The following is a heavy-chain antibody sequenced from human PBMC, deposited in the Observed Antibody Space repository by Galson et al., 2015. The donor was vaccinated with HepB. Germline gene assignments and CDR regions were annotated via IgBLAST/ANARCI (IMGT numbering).Heavy chain of an antibody. D-gene: IGHD4-17*01. CDR1: GGTFSSYA. CDR3: ARRGDYGHYDY. V-gene: IGHV1-69*05. J-gene: IGHJ4*02. Sequence: SVKVSCKASGGTFSSYAISWVRQAPGQGLEWMGGIIPIFGTANYAQKFQGRVTITRDTSASTAYMELSSLRSEDTAVYYCARRGDYGHYDYWGQGTLVTVSS. CDR2: IIPIFGTA.